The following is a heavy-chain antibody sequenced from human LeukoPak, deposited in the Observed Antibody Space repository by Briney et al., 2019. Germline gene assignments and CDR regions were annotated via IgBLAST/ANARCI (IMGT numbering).Heavy chain of an antibody. Sequence: SETLSLTCTVSGGSISNYYCSWIRQPPGKGLEWIGEINHSGSTNYNPSLKSRVTISVDTSKNQFSLKLSSVTAADTAVYYCARVGYYGSGSYFRYWYFDLWGRGTLVTVSS. V-gene: IGHV4-34*01. CDR1: GGSISNYY. CDR3: ARVGYYGSGSYFRYWYFDL. CDR2: INHSGST. J-gene: IGHJ2*01. D-gene: IGHD3-10*01.